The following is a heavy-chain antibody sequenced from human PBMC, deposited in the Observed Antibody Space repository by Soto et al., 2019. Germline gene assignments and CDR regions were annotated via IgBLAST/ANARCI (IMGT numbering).Heavy chain of an antibody. V-gene: IGHV3-30-3*01. CDR3: ARVETVGSGGGPQLEGEEY. CDR1: GFTFSSYA. D-gene: IGHD1-1*01. CDR2: ISYDGTNK. Sequence: QVQLVESGGGVVQPGRSLRLSCAASGFTFSSYAMHWVRQAPGKGLEWVAVISYDGTNKYYADSVKGRFTISRVNSKNTLYLRMNSLRAEYKAGYYCARVETVGSGGGPQLEGEEYWGHGSLVTVSS. J-gene: IGHJ4*01.